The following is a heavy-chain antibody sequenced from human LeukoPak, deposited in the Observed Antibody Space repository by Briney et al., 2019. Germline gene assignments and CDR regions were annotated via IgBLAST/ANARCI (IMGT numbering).Heavy chain of an antibody. Sequence: SETPSLTCTVSGGSISIYYWSWIRQPPGKGLEWLGYIYNSGSTYYNPSLKSRVTISVDTSKNQFSLRLTSMTAADAAVYYCVRDRELTYWGQGTLVTVSS. J-gene: IGHJ4*02. CDR2: IYNSGST. D-gene: IGHD5-24*01. V-gene: IGHV4-59*01. CDR1: GGSISIYY. CDR3: VRDRELTY.